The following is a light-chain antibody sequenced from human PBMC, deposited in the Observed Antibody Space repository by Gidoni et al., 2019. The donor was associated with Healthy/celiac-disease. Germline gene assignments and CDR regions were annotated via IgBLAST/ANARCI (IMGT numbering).Light chain of an antibody. CDR2: DAS. J-gene: IGKJ1*01. Sequence: DIQMTQSPSTLSASVGDRVTITCRASQSISSWLAWYHQKPGKAPKLLIYDASSLESGVPSRFIGSGPWTEFTLTISSLQPDDFATYYCQQYNSYSWTFGQGTKVEIK. V-gene: IGKV1-5*01. CDR1: QSISSW. CDR3: QQYNSYSWT.